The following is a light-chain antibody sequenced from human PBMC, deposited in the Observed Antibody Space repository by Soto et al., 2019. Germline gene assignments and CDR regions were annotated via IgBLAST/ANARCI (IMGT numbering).Light chain of an antibody. J-gene: IGKJ3*01. CDR3: QQYGSSPC. CDR2: GAS. Sequence: EIVLTQSPGTLSLSPGERATLSCRASQSVSSSYLAWYQQKPGQAPRLLIYGASSRATGIPDRFSGSGSGTDFTLTISRLEPEDFAVYYCQQYGSSPCFGPGNKVDIK. CDR1: QSVSSSY. V-gene: IGKV3-20*01.